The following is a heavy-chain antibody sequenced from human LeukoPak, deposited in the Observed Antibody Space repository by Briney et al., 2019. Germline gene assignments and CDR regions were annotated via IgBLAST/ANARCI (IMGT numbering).Heavy chain of an antibody. Sequence: SSETLSLTCTVSGGSISGYHWCWIRQPPGNGLEWIGYIHYSGETNYNPSLKSRVSISVDMSKNQLSLKLSSLTAADTAVYYCARGTTVTTEGWFDPWGQRTLVTVSS. D-gene: IGHD4-11*01. CDR3: ARGTTVTTEGWFDP. J-gene: IGHJ5*02. V-gene: IGHV4-59*12. CDR1: GGSISGYH. CDR2: IHYSGET.